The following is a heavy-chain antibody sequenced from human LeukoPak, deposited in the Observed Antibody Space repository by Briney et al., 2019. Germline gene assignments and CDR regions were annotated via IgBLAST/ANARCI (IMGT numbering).Heavy chain of an antibody. V-gene: IGHV3-30*04. CDR1: GFTFDDYA. CDR3: ARVYCGADCYNNYYYGMDV. D-gene: IGHD2-21*02. CDR2: ISYDGSHK. Sequence: GGSLRLSCAASGFTFDDYAMHWVRQAPGKGLEWVAAISYDGSHKFYADSVKGRFTISRDNSNSTLFLQLNSLRPEATAVYYCARVYCGADCYNNYYYGMDVWGQGTTVTVSS. J-gene: IGHJ6*02.